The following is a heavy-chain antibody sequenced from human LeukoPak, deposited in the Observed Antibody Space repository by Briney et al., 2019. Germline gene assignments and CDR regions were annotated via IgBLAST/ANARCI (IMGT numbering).Heavy chain of an antibody. Sequence: GGSLSLSCAASGFPFSSYSMNWVRPAPGKGLEWVSSIISSSSYIYYAGSVKGRFTISRDNAKNALDLQMNSLRAEDTAVYYCARLGSTGQIDYWGQGTLVTVSS. J-gene: IGHJ4*02. V-gene: IGHV3-21*01. CDR1: GFPFSSYS. D-gene: IGHD2-2*01. CDR3: ARLGSTGQIDY. CDR2: IISSSSYI.